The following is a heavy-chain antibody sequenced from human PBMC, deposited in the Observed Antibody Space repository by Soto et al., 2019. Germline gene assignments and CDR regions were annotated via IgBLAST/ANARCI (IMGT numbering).Heavy chain of an antibody. CDR2: INHSGST. D-gene: IGHD3-9*01. CDR3: ARGRRDYRYFDWINWFDP. Sequence: SETLSLTCAVYGGSFSGYYWRWIRQPPGKGLEWIGEINHSGSTNYNPSLKSRVTISVDTSKNQFSLKLSSVTAADTAVYYCARGRRDYRYFDWINWFDPWGQGTLVTVSS. CDR1: GGSFSGYY. J-gene: IGHJ5*02. V-gene: IGHV4-34*01.